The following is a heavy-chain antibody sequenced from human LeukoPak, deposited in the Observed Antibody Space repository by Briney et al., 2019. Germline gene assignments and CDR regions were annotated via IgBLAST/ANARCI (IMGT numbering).Heavy chain of an antibody. CDR3: ARVLVPAATSRYYYYGMDV. D-gene: IGHD2-2*01. V-gene: IGHV3-33*01. J-gene: IGHJ6*02. CDR1: GFTFSNYG. Sequence: GRSLRLSCAASGFTFSNYGMHWVRQATGKGLEWVAVTWYDGSNKYYADSVKGRFTISRDNSKNTLYLQMNSLRAEDTAVYYCARVLVPAATSRYYYYGMDVWGQGTTVTVSS. CDR2: TWYDGSNK.